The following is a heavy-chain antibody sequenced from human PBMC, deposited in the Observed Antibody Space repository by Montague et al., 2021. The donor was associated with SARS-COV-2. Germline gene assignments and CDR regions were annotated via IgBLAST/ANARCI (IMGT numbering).Heavy chain of an antibody. D-gene: IGHD3-3*01. CDR2: IYYSGST. Sequence: SETLSLTCTVSGGSISSSSYYWVWTRQPPGKGLEWIGSIYYSGSTYYNPSLKSRVTISVDTSKNQFSLKLSSVTAADTAVYYCARHSPFTIFGVVTTPGWFDPWGQGTLVTVSS. CDR3: ARHSPFTIFGVVTTPGWFDP. J-gene: IGHJ5*02. CDR1: GGSISSSSYY. V-gene: IGHV4-39*01.